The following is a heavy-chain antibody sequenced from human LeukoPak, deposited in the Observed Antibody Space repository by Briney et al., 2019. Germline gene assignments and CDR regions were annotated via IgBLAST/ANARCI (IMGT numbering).Heavy chain of an antibody. J-gene: IGHJ2*01. CDR3: ASGAARWYFDL. Sequence: PETLSLTCTVSGGSISSYYWSWIRQPPGKGLEWIGYIYYSGSTNYNPSLKSRVTISVDTSKNQFSLKLSSVTAADTAVYYCASGAARWYFDLWGRGTLVTVSS. V-gene: IGHV4-59*01. CDR1: GGSISSYY. CDR2: IYYSGST. D-gene: IGHD6-6*01.